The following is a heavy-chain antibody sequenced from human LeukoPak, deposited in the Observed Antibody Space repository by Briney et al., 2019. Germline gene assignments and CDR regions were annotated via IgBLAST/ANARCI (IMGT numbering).Heavy chain of an antibody. CDR3: ARREYDIVATDEAFDI. CDR2: IYHSGST. V-gene: IGHV4-34*01. CDR1: GGSFSGHY. Sequence: SETLPLTCAVYGGSFSGHYWSWLRQPPGKGLEWIGEIYHSGSTNYNPSLKSRVTISVDTSKNQSSLKLSSVTAADTDVYYCARREYDIVATDEAFDIWGQGTMVTVSS. D-gene: IGHD5-12*01. J-gene: IGHJ3*02.